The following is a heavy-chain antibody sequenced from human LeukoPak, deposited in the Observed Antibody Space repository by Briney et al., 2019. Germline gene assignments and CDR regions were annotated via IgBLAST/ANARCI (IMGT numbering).Heavy chain of an antibody. D-gene: IGHD2-15*01. CDR3: ARGGVVVVAAEHWFDP. CDR2: IIPIFGTA. CDR1: GGTFSSYA. J-gene: IGHJ5*02. Sequence: GAAVKVSCKASGGTFSSYAISCVRQAPVQGLEWMGGIIPIFGTANYAQKFQGRVTITAEKSTSTAYMELSSLRSEDTAVYYCARGGVVVVAAEHWFDPWGQGTLVTVSS. V-gene: IGHV1-69*06.